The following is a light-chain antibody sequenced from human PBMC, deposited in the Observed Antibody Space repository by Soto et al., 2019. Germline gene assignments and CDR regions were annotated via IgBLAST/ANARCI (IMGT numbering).Light chain of an antibody. CDR2: KAS. J-gene: IGKJ4*02. V-gene: IGKV1-5*03. Sequence: DIQMTQSPSTLSASVGDRVTITCRASQSIGTWLAWYQQRPGKAPNLLIYKASSLESGVPSRFSGGGSGTEFTLSISSLQPDDFATYYCQQYNSDSRTFGRGTKVQIK. CDR3: QQYNSDSRT. CDR1: QSIGTW.